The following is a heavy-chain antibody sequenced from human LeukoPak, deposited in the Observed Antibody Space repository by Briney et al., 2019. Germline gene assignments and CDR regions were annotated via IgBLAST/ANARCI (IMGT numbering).Heavy chain of an antibody. CDR3: ASDYYDSSGYFDY. CDR2: ISGSGGST. CDR1: GFTFSNYG. D-gene: IGHD3-22*01. J-gene: IGHJ4*02. Sequence: GGSLRLSCAASGFTFSNYGMGWDRQAPGKGLEWVSGISGSGGSTYYADSVKGRFTISRDNSKNTLYLQMNGLRAEDTAVYYCASDYYDSSGYFDYWGQGTLVTVSS. V-gene: IGHV3-23*01.